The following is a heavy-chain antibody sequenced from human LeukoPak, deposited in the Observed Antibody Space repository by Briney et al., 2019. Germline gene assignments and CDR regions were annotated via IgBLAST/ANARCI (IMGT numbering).Heavy chain of an antibody. J-gene: IGHJ3*02. Sequence: SETLSLTCTVSGGSISSSSYYWGWIRQPPGKGLEWIGSIYYSGSTYYNPSLKSRVTISVDTSKNQFSLKLSSVTAADTAVYYCARDGGKRASHDAFDIWGQGTMVTVSS. D-gene: IGHD4-23*01. CDR2: IYYSGST. CDR3: ARDGGKRASHDAFDI. CDR1: GGSISSSSYY. V-gene: IGHV4-39*07.